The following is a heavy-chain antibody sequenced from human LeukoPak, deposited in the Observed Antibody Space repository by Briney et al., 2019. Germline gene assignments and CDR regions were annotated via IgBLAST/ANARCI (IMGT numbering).Heavy chain of an antibody. CDR1: GFTSSSYW. V-gene: IGHV3-7*01. Sequence: PGGSLRLSCAASGFTSSSYWMSWVRQAPGKGLEWVANIKQDGSEKYYVDSVKGRFTISRDNAKNSLYLQMNSLRAEDTAVYYCVRSGSYYIGFYFDYWGQGTLVTVSS. D-gene: IGHD1-26*01. CDR2: IKQDGSEK. J-gene: IGHJ4*02. CDR3: VRSGSYYIGFYFDY.